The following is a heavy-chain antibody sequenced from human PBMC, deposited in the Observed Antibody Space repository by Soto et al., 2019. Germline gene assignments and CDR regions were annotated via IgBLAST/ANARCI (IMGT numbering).Heavy chain of an antibody. CDR2: ICFDGSNK. V-gene: IGHV3-30-3*01. CDR3: ARLPGALGAGLYICPLDGRDPMSDGDV. Sequence: QMQLVESGGGVVQPGESLRLSCAASGFAFNYYPMHWVRQPPGKGLEWVAVICFDGSNKYYADSVKGRFTISRDNSKNMLYLPMKSLRTEDTAVYYCARLPGALGAGLYICPLDGRDPMSDGDVWGKGTTVSVSS. J-gene: IGHJ6*04. CDR1: GFAFNYYP. D-gene: IGHD3-16*01.